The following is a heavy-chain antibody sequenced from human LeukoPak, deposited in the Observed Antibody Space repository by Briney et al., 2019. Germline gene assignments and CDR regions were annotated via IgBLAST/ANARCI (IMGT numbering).Heavy chain of an antibody. CDR3: ARAGRYFDY. Sequence: NPGGSLRLSCAASGFKFSDYYMTWVRQAPGKGLEWVSSISTTGGTISYADSVKGRFTISRDNAKNSLYLQMNSLRAEDTAVYYCARAGRYFDYWGQGTLVTVSS. J-gene: IGHJ4*02. V-gene: IGHV3-11*04. CDR2: ISTTGGTI. CDR1: GFKFSDYY. D-gene: IGHD1-26*01.